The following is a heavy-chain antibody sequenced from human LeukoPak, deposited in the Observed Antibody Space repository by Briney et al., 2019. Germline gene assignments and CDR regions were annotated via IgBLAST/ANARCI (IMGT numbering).Heavy chain of an antibody. Sequence: GGSLRLSCAASGFTFSSYEMNWVRQAPRKGLEWVSYISSSGSTIYYADSVKGRFTISRDNAKNSLYLQMNSLRAEDTAVYYCARTHQSQNYYGSGSYARYFDYWGQGTLVTVSS. V-gene: IGHV3-48*03. CDR1: GFTFSSYE. D-gene: IGHD3-10*01. CDR2: ISSSGSTI. J-gene: IGHJ4*02. CDR3: ARTHQSQNYYGSGSYARYFDY.